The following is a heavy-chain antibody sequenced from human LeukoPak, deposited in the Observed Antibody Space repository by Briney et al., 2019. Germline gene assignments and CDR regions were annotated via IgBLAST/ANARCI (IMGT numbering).Heavy chain of an antibody. CDR3: ARGTTRMLDI. D-gene: IGHD4-11*01. Sequence: SQTLSLTCAISGDSVSSNSATWNWIRQSPTRGLEWLGRTYYRSKWYNDYAISVESRITINPDTSKNQFSLQLNSVTPEDTAVYYCARGTTRMLDIWGQGTMVAVSS. J-gene: IGHJ3*02. CDR1: GDSVSSNSAT. CDR2: TYYRSKWYN. V-gene: IGHV6-1*01.